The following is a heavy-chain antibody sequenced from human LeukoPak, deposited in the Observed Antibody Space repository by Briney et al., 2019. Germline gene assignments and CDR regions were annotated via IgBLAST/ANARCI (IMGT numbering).Heavy chain of an antibody. J-gene: IGHJ4*02. V-gene: IGHV4-30-4*01. D-gene: IGHD4-17*01. CDR3: ARAITTVTSCFDY. Sequence: SETLSLTCTVSGGSISSGDYYWSWIRQPPGKGLEWIGYIYYSGSTYYNPSLKSRVTISVDTSKNQFSMKLSSLTAADTAVYYCARAITTVTSCFDYWGQGTLVTVSS. CDR2: IYYSGST. CDR1: GGSISSGDYY.